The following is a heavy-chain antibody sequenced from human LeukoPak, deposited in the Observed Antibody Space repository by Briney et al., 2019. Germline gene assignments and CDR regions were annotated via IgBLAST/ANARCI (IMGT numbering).Heavy chain of an antibody. CDR3: ARDLVEWELRSAFDI. V-gene: IGHV4-39*02. D-gene: IGHD1-26*01. CDR1: GGSFSSSSYY. CDR2: IYYSGST. J-gene: IGHJ3*02. Sequence: PSETLSLTCTVSGGSFSSSSYYWGWIRQPPGKGLEWIGSIYYSGSTYYNPSLKSRVTISVDTSKNQFSLKLSSVTAADTAVYYCARDLVEWELRSAFDIWGQGTMVTVSS.